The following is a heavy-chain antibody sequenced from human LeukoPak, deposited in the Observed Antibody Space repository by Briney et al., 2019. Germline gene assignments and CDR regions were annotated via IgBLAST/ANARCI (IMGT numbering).Heavy chain of an antibody. D-gene: IGHD3-16*02. V-gene: IGHV3-48*04. CDR1: GFTFSSYS. Sequence: GGSLRLSCAASGFTFSSYSMNWVRQAPGKGLEWVSYISSSSSTIYYADSVKGRFTISRDNAKNSLYLQMNSLRAEDTAVYYCAMVIVDSGELSGSDYWGQGTLVTVSS. CDR2: ISSSSSTI. J-gene: IGHJ4*02. CDR3: AMVIVDSGELSGSDY.